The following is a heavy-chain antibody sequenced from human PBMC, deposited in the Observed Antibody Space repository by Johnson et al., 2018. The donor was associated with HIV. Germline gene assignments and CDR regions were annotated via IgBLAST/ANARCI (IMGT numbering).Heavy chain of an antibody. V-gene: IGHV3-11*04. CDR1: GFTFSDHY. CDR3: AKDHWVVGSWQAFDI. J-gene: IGHJ3*02. D-gene: IGHD6-13*01. Sequence: QVQLVESGGGLVKAGGSLRLSCSASGFTFSDHYMTWIRQAPGKGLACISSISSSGRTTYYADSVKGRFTISRDNSKNTLFLQMSSLRAEDTAVYYCAKDHWVVGSWQAFDIWGQGTMVTVSS. CDR2: ISSSGRTT.